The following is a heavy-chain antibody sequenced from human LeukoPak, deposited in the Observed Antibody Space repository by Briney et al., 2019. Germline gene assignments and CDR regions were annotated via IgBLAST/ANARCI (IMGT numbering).Heavy chain of an antibody. CDR2: IYHSGST. D-gene: IGHD3-3*01. CDR1: GYSISSGYY. Sequence: PSETLSLTCTVSGYSISSGYYWGWIRQPPGEGLEWIGSIYHSGSTYYNPSLKSRVTISVDTSKNQFSLKLSSVTAADTAVYYCARDGVFWSGYYMGLNWFDPWGQGTLVTVSS. J-gene: IGHJ5*02. CDR3: ARDGVFWSGYYMGLNWFDP. V-gene: IGHV4-38-2*02.